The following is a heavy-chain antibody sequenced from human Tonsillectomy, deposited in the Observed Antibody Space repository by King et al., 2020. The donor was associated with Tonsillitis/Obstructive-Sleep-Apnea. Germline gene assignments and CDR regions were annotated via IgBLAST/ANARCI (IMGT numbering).Heavy chain of an antibody. CDR2: ISHSGST. CDR3: ARGARNYDFWSGYGYWFDP. CDR1: GGSFSGYS. J-gene: IGHJ5*02. D-gene: IGHD3-3*01. Sequence: VQLPQWGAGLLKPSETLSLPCAVYGGSFSGYSWSWLRQPPGKGLEWIGEISHSGSTNYNPSLKSRVTISVDTSKNQFSLKLSSVTAADTAVYYCARGARNYDFWSGYGYWFDPWGQGTLVTVSS. V-gene: IGHV4-34*01.